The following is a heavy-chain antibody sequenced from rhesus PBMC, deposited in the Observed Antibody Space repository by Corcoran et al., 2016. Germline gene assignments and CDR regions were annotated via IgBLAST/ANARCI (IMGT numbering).Heavy chain of an antibody. J-gene: IGHJ4*01. D-gene: IGHD3-28*01. CDR3: ASLYYYDSGYYPNRLDY. Sequence: QLQLQESGPGLVKPSETLSLTCAVSGGSFSSYWWSWIRQPPGKGLEWIGEINGNSGSTNYNPSPKIRVTISKEASKNQFSLKLSSVTAADTAVYYCASLYYYDSGYYPNRLDYWGQGVLVTVSS. CDR1: GGSFSSYW. CDR2: INGNSGST. V-gene: IGHV4-80*01.